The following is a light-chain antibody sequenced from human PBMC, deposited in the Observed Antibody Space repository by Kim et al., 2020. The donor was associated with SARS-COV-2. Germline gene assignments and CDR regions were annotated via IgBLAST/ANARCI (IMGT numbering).Light chain of an antibody. J-gene: IGKJ4*01. Sequence: ASVGDRVIITCRASQRISSYLNAYQQQPGKAPTLLIYAASSLQSGVPSTFSGSRSATDFTLTISSLQPEDFSTYYCQQSYSTPPLTFGGGTKLEI. CDR1: QRISSY. CDR3: QQSYSTPPLT. V-gene: IGKV1-39*01. CDR2: AAS.